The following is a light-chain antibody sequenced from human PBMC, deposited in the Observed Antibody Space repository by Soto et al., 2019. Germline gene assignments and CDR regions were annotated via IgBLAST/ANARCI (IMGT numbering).Light chain of an antibody. CDR2: WAS. CDR3: QQYYSTPPT. CDR1: QSLLYSSNNKNY. Sequence: DIVMTQSPDSLTVSLGERATINCKSSQSLLYSSNNKNYLAWYQQKPGQPPKLLIYWASTQESGVPDRFSGGGSGTDFTLTISSLQAEDVAVYHCQQYYSTPPTFGQGTKVEIK. J-gene: IGKJ1*01. V-gene: IGKV4-1*01.